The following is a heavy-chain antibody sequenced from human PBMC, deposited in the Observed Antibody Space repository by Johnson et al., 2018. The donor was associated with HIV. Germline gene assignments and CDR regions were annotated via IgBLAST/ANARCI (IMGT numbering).Heavy chain of an antibody. CDR1: GFTFSNFG. Sequence: QVQLVESGGGLVKPGGSLRLSCAASGFTFSNFGFHWVRQAPGKGLQWVAAIPFAGNNKYYATSVKGRFTISRENSKNMLYLQMTSLRGEDTAVYYCARAGWRQLVEDAFDIWGQGTMVTVSS. CDR3: ARAGWRQLVEDAFDI. CDR2: IPFAGNNK. D-gene: IGHD6-13*01. V-gene: IGHV3-30*03. J-gene: IGHJ3*02.